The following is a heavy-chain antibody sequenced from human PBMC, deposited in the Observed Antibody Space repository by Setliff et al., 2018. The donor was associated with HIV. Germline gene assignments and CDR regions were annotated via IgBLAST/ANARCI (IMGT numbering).Heavy chain of an antibody. CDR3: ARPRLYGTALDL. J-gene: IGHJ5*02. Sequence: PGGSLRLSCAASGFTFSNYGMYWVRQAPGKGLEWVAVIWYDGSNKYYADSVKGRFTLSRDNTKNTLYLQMDSLRPEDTAVYYCARPRLYGTALDLWGQGTLVTVSS. D-gene: IGHD3-10*01. V-gene: IGHV3-33*01. CDR1: GFTFSNYG. CDR2: IWYDGSNK.